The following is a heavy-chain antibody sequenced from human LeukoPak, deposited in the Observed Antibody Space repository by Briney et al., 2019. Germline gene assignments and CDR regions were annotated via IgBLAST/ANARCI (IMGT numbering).Heavy chain of an antibody. Sequence: GGSLRLSCAASGFTVRSNYMNWVRRAPGKGLEWVLVIYSDGSTYYADSVKGRFTISRDFSKNTLYLQTNSLRVEDTAVYYCARLTVSGQLDYWGQGTLVTVSS. CDR1: GFTVRSNY. J-gene: IGHJ4*02. CDR3: ARLTVSGQLDY. CDR2: IYSDGST. D-gene: IGHD6-19*01. V-gene: IGHV3-66*01.